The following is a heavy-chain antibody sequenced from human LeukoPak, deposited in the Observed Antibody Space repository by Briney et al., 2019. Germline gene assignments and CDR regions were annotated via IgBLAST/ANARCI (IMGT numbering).Heavy chain of an antibody. CDR3: ARSLRYCTRTSCHDAFDI. V-gene: IGHV4-39*01. Sequence: SETLSLTCTVSGGSISSSNYYWGWLRQPPGKGLEWVGSIYHSGSTYYNPSLKSRVTISVDTSKIQFSLQLTSVTAADTAVYYCARSLRYCTRTSCHDAFDIWGQGTMVTVSS. CDR2: IYHSGST. CDR1: GGSISSSNYY. J-gene: IGHJ3*02. D-gene: IGHD2-2*01.